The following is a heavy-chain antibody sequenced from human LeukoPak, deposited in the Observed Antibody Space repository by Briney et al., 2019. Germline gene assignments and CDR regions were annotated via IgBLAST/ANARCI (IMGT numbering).Heavy chain of an antibody. CDR1: GYTFTGYY. CDR3: AREVAVQLWLRESYYFDY. Sequence: ASVKVSCKASGYTFTGYYMHWVRQAPGQGLEWMGWINPNSGGTNYAQKFQGRVTVTRDTSISTAYMELSRLRSDDTAVYYCAREVAVQLWLRESYYFDYWGQGTLVTVSS. V-gene: IGHV1-2*02. CDR2: INPNSGGT. J-gene: IGHJ4*02. D-gene: IGHD5-18*01.